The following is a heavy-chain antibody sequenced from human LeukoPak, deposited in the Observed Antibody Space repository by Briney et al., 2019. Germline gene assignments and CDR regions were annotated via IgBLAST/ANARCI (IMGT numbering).Heavy chain of an antibody. CDR2: ISSSSGTI. V-gene: IGHV3-48*01. CDR1: GFTFSSYS. CDR3: AREWRVTMIVPFDP. Sequence: GGSLRLSCAASGFTFSSYSMNWVRQAPGKGLEWVSYISSSSGTIYYADSVKGRFTISRDNAKNSLYLQMNSLRAEDTAVYYCAREWRVTMIVPFDPWGQGTLVTVSS. D-gene: IGHD3-22*01. J-gene: IGHJ5*02.